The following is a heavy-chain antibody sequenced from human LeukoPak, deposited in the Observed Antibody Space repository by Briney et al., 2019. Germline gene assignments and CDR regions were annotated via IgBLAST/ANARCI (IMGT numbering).Heavy chain of an antibody. J-gene: IGHJ6*02. CDR1: GASISSGDYY. D-gene: IGHD2-21*02. V-gene: IGHV4-30-4*01. CDR2: IYYSRST. Sequence: SETLSLTCTVSGASISSGDYYWSWIRQPPAKGLEWIRYIYYSRSTYYNPSLKSRVTISVDTSKNQFSLKLSSVTAADTAVYYCARLSIVVVTADYYYYYGMDVWGQGTTVTVSS. CDR3: ARLSIVVVTADYYYYYGMDV.